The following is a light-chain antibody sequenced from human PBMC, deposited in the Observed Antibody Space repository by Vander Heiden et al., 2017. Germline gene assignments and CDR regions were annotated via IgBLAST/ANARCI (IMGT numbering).Light chain of an antibody. J-gene: IGLJ2*01. V-gene: IGLV2-18*02. CDR2: EVT. CDR3: NSYTTNNTLV. CDR1: SSDIGSYNR. Sequence: QSALTQPPSVSGSPVQSVTISCTGTSSDIGSYNRVSCYQQAPGTAPKLIIYEVTNRPSGVPGRFSASKSGNTASLTISGLQADDEADYYCNSYTTNNTLVFGGGTKLTVL.